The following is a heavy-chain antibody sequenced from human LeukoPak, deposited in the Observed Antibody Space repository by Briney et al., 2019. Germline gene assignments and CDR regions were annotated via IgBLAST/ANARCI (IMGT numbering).Heavy chain of an antibody. Sequence: GGSLKLSCAASGFTFSGSAMHWVRQASGKGLEWVGRIRSNANSYAAAYAASVKGRFTLSRDDSKNTAYLQMDSLKTEDTAVYYCTSRGDSSGYSYPFDYWGQGTLVTVSS. D-gene: IGHD3-22*01. J-gene: IGHJ4*02. CDR2: IRSNANSYAA. CDR3: TSRGDSSGYSYPFDY. CDR1: GFTFSGSA. V-gene: IGHV3-73*01.